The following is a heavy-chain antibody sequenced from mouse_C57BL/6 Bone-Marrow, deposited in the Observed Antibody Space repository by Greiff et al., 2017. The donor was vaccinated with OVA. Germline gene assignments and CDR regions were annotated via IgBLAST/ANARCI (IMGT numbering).Heavy chain of an antibody. CDR2: IDPETGGT. CDR1: GYTFTDYE. J-gene: IGHJ2*01. V-gene: IGHV1-15*01. Sequence: VKLQESGAELVRPGASVTLSCKASGYTFTDYEMHWVKQTPVHGLEWIGAIDPETGGTAYNQKFKGKAILTADKSSSTAYMELRSLTSEDSAVYYCTRNSSSYWGQGTTLTVSS. CDR3: TRNSSSY. D-gene: IGHD1-1*01.